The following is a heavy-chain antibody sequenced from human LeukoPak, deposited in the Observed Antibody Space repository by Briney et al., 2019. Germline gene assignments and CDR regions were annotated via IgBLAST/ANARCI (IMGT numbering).Heavy chain of an antibody. CDR3: ARDHYGSGSSVGYFDY. CDR2: INPSGGST. D-gene: IGHD3-10*01. J-gene: IGHJ4*02. Sequence: GASVKVSCKASGYTFTSYDINWVRQAPGQGLEWMGIINPSGGSTSYAQKFQGRVTMTRDTSTSTVYMELSSLRSEDTAVYYCARDHYGSGSSVGYFDYWGRGTLVTVSS. CDR1: GYTFTSYD. V-gene: IGHV1-46*01.